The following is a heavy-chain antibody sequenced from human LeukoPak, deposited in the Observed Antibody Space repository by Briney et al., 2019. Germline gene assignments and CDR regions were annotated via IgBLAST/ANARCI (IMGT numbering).Heavy chain of an antibody. J-gene: IGHJ4*02. CDR1: GGSVNSGGSY. Sequence: SETLSLTCTVSGGSVNSGGSYWTWIRQHPGKGLEWIGYISYSGNTYYSPSLKSRITISVDTSKNQFSLKLSSVTAADTAVYYCARIDTGGADCWGQGTMVTVSS. D-gene: IGHD2-8*02. CDR2: ISYSGNT. V-gene: IGHV4-31*02. CDR3: ARIDTGGADC.